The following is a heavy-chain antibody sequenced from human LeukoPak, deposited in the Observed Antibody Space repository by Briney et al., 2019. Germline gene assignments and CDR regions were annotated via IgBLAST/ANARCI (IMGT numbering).Heavy chain of an antibody. D-gene: IGHD6-13*01. Sequence: GASVKVSCKASGYTFTSYYMHWVRQAPGQGLEWMGIINPSGGSTSYAQKFQGRVTMTRDTSTSTVYMELSSLRSEDTAVYYCARSAAAGTGGWGDNWFDPWGQGILVTVSS. V-gene: IGHV1-46*01. J-gene: IGHJ5*02. CDR3: ARSAAAGTGGWGDNWFDP. CDR2: INPSGGST. CDR1: GYTFTSYY.